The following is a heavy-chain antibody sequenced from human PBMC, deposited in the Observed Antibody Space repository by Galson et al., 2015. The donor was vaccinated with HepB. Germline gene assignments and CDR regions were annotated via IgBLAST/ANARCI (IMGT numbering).Heavy chain of an antibody. Sequence: SVKVSCKVSGYTLTEISMYWLRRVPGKGLEFMGESDPESGERMYGQTFQGRVTLTEDTTTDTAYMELRSLRSEDTALYYCATADLWSGYFDYWGQGTLVTVSS. CDR2: SDPESGER. J-gene: IGHJ4*02. CDR1: GYTLTEIS. V-gene: IGHV1-24*01. CDR3: ATADLWSGYFDY. D-gene: IGHD3-3*01.